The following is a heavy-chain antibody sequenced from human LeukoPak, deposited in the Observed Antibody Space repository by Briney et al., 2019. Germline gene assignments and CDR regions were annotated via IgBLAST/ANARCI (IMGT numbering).Heavy chain of an antibody. CDR1: GGTFSSYA. CDR2: VIPILGIA. D-gene: IGHD5-18*01. Sequence: GASVKVSCKASGGTFSSYAISWVRQAPGQGLEWMGRVIPILGIANYAQKFQGRVTIAADKSTSTAYMELSSLRSEDTAVYYCARDKKKDTAMVAYYYYYGMDVWGQGTTVTVSS. CDR3: ARDKKKDTAMVAYYYYYGMDV. J-gene: IGHJ6*02. V-gene: IGHV1-69*04.